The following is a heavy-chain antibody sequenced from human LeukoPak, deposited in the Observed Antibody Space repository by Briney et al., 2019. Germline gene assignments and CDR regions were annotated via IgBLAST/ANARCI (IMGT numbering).Heavy chain of an antibody. CDR3: ARVLNRVGASDY. CDR2: ISPYNGNT. J-gene: IGHJ4*02. D-gene: IGHD1-26*01. V-gene: IGHV1-18*01. CDR1: GYTFTSSG. Sequence: ASVKVSCKASGYTFTSSGISWVRQAPGQGLEWMGWISPYNGNTNYAQKFQGRVTMTTNTSTSTAYMELRSLISDDTAVYYCARVLNRVGASDYWGQGTLVTVSS.